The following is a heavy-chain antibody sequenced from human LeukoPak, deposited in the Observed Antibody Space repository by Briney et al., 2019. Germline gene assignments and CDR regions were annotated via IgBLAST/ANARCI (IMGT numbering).Heavy chain of an antibody. D-gene: IGHD6-19*01. J-gene: IGHJ5*02. CDR1: GGSISSSSYY. CDR3: ARRRSSGWSNWFDP. CDR2: IYYSGST. Sequence: SETLSLTCTVSGGSISSSSYYWGWIRQPPGKGLEWIGSIYYSGSTYYNPSLKSRVTISVDTSKNQFSLKLSSVTAADTAVYYCARRRSSGWSNWFDPWGQGTLVTVSS. V-gene: IGHV4-39*01.